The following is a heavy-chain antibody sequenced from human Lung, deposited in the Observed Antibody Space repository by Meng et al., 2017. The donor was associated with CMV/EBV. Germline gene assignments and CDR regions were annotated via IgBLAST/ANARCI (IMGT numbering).Heavy chain of an antibody. CDR2: IGPSGGNT. CDR1: GFTFSSYV. J-gene: IGHJ4*02. V-gene: IGHV3-23*01. CDR3: AKAGYSSSWYVFDY. D-gene: IGHD6-13*01. Sequence: GGSLRLSXVASGFTFSSYVMTWVRQAPGKGLEWVSGIGPSGGNTYYADSVKGRFTISRDNSRNTLYLQMNGLRAEDTAVYYCAKAGYSSSWYVFDYWGQGTLVTVSS.